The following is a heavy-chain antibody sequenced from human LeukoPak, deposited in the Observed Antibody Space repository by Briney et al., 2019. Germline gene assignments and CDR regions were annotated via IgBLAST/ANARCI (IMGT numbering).Heavy chain of an antibody. V-gene: IGHV3-23*01. CDR1: GFTFSSYA. D-gene: IGHD4/OR15-4a*01. J-gene: IGHJ4*02. CDR2: VSGSGGST. Sequence: GGSLRLSCAASGFTFSSYAMTWVRQAPGKGLEWVSGVSGSGGSTYYADSVKGRFTISRDNSKNTLYLQMNSLRAEDTAVYYCAKANYDSFDYWGLGTLVTVSS. CDR3: AKANYDSFDY.